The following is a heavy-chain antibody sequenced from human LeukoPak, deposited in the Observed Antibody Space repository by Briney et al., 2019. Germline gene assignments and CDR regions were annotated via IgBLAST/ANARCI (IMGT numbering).Heavy chain of an antibody. D-gene: IGHD2-2*01. CDR2: IYYSGNI. CDR1: GGSISSSSYY. Sequence: TSETLSLTCTVSGGSISSSSYYWGWIRQPPGKGLEWIGSIYYSGNIYYNPSLKSRVTISVDKSKNQFSLRLSSVTAADTAVYYCARHREDIVVVPFDYWGQGTLVTVSS. V-gene: IGHV4-39*01. J-gene: IGHJ4*02. CDR3: ARHREDIVVVPFDY.